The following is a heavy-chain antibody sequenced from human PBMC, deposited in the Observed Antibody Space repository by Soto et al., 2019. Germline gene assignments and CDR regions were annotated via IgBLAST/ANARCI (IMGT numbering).Heavy chain of an antibody. V-gene: IGHV4-59*08. CDR1: GGSISRYY. D-gene: IGHD6-13*01. Sequence: QVQLQESGPGLVKPSETLSLTCTVSGGSISRYYWSWIRQPPGKGLEWIGYIYYSGSTNYNPSLKSRVTISVDTSKNQFSLNLSSVTAADTAVYYCARQGYSSSWYDYWGQGTLVTVSS. CDR3: ARQGYSSSWYDY. CDR2: IYYSGST. J-gene: IGHJ4*02.